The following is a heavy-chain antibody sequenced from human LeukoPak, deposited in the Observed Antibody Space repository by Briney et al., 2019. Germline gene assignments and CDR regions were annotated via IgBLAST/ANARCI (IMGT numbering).Heavy chain of an antibody. D-gene: IGHD6-6*01. J-gene: IGHJ6*02. Sequence: SETLSLTCTVSGGPISSYYWSWIRQPPGKGLEWIGYIYHSGNTNHNPSLKSRVTISLDTSKNHFSLRLNSVTSADTAVYYCARGSSSHYYGMDVWGQGTTVTVSS. CDR1: GGPISSYY. CDR2: IYHSGNT. V-gene: IGHV4-59*01. CDR3: ARGSSSHYYGMDV.